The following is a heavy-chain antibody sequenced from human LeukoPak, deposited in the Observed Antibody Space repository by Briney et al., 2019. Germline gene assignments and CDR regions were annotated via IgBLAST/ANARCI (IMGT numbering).Heavy chain of an antibody. Sequence: PGGSLRLSCAASGFTFSSYAMSWVRQAPGKGLEWVSAISGSGGSTYYADSVKGRFTISRDNSKNTLYLQMNSLRAEDTAVYYCATGGSYYPLYYFDYWGQGTLVTVSS. V-gene: IGHV3-23*01. CDR3: ATGGSYYPLYYFDY. CDR1: GFTFSSYA. J-gene: IGHJ4*02. CDR2: ISGSGGST. D-gene: IGHD3-10*01.